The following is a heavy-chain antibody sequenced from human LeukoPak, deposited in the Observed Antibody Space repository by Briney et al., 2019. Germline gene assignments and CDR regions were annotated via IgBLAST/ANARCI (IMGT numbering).Heavy chain of an antibody. J-gene: IGHJ3*02. CDR2: FDPEDGET. CDR3: ATTKWLIDAFDI. Sequence: GASVKVSCKVSGYTLTELSMHWVRQAPGKGLEWMGGFDPEDGETIYAQKFQGRVTMTEDTSTDTAYMELSSLRSEDAAVYYCATTKWLIDAFDIWGQGTMVTVSS. V-gene: IGHV1-24*01. CDR1: GYTLTELS. D-gene: IGHD6-19*01.